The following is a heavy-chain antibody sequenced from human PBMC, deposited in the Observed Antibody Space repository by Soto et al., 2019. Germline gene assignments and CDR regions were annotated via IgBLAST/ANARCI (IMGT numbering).Heavy chain of an antibody. CDR3: ARYISNWGNYGMDV. V-gene: IGHV3-7*05. D-gene: IGHD3-3*02. CDR2: INQDGTRQ. CDR1: GFIFTTYW. J-gene: IGHJ6*02. Sequence: EVQLVESGGGLVQPGGSLRLSCAASGFIFTTYWINWVRQAPGRGLEWVALINQDGTRQGYVDSVRGRFTISRDNAKDLVYLQMSSLTAEDTDEYYCARYISNWGNYGMDVWGQGNTVTVSS.